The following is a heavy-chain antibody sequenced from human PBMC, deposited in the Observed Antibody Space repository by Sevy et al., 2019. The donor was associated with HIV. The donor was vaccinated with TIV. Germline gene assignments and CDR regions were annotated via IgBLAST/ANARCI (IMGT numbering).Heavy chain of an antibody. D-gene: IGHD4-17*01. J-gene: IGHJ1*01. CDR1: GGSISSSSYY. CDR3: ARHWGGYGDPRELQH. V-gene: IGHV4-39*01. Sequence: SETLSLTCTVSGGSISSSSYYWGWIRQPPGKELEWIGSIYYSGSTYYNPSLKSRVTISVDTSKNQFSLKLSSVTAADTAVYYCARHWGGYGDPRELQHWGQGTLVTVSS. CDR2: IYYSGST.